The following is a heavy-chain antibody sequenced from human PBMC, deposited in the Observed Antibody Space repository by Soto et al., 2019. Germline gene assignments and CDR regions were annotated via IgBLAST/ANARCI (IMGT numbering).Heavy chain of an antibody. CDR2: IGGSGRKT. CDR1: GFTFTKSG. D-gene: IGHD2-2*02. V-gene: IGHV3-23*01. CDR3: AKDGLYDPPSAIHY. Sequence: GGSLRLSSAASGFTFTKSGMSWVRQAPGKGLEWVAGIGGSGRKTYYADSVKGRFSISRDNSKNSLFLQMNSLSADDTAIYSCAKDGLYDPPSAIHYWGRATIVTV. J-gene: IGHJ4*02.